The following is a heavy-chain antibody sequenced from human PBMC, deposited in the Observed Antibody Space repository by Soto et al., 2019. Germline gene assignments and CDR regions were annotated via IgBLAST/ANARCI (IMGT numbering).Heavy chain of an antibody. D-gene: IGHD2-21*02. CDR1: GFTVSSNY. V-gene: IGHV3-53*04. CDR3: ARDRSDKVYDAFDI. J-gene: IGHJ3*02. Sequence: EVQLVESGGGLVQPGGSLRLSCAASGFTVSSNYMSWVRQAPGKGLEWVSVIYSGGSTYYADSVKGRFTISRHNSKNTLYLQMNSLRAEDTAVYYCARDRSDKVYDAFDIWGQGTMVTVSS. CDR2: IYSGGST.